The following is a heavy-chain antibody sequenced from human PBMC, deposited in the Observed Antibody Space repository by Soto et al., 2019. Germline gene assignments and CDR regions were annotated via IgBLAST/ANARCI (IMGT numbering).Heavy chain of an antibody. V-gene: IGHV1-2*02. CDR1: GYTFTGHY. CDR2: IGPESGAT. CDR3: GRGRSGQIVVFY. J-gene: IGHJ4*02. Sequence: ASVKVSCKASGYTFTGHYIHWVRQAPEQGPEWMGEIGPESGATRYAQKFQGRVSMTRDMSTTTVYMELNNLSPDDTAVYYCGRGRSGQIVVFYWGQGTPVTVSS. D-gene: IGHD1-26*01.